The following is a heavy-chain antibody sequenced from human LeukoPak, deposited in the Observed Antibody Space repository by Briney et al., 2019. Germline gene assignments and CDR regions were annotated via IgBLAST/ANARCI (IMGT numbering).Heavy chain of an antibody. Sequence: GGSLRLSCAASGFTISSYWMSWVRQAPGKGLEWVANIKQDGSEKYYVDSVKGRFTISRDNAKNSLYLQMNSLRAEDTAVYYCARRLAAAGHFDYWGQGTLVTVSS. CDR1: GFTISSYW. D-gene: IGHD6-13*01. J-gene: IGHJ4*02. CDR3: ARRLAAAGHFDY. CDR2: IKQDGSEK. V-gene: IGHV3-7*01.